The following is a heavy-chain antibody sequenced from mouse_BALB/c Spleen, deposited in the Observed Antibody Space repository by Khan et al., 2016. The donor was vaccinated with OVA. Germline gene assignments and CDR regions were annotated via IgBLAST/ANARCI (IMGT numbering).Heavy chain of an antibody. D-gene: IGHD1-2*01. V-gene: IGHV14-4*02. CDR3: TLPSNTATFAY. CDR2: IDPENGDT. Sequence: EVQLQESGAELVRSGASVKLSCTASDFNIKDYYLHWVKQRPQQGLEWIGWIDPENGDTKYAPKFQGKATMTADKSSNTVYLLLSSLTSEDTAVYYCTLPSNTATFAYWGQGTLVTVSA. CDR1: DFNIKDYY. J-gene: IGHJ3*01.